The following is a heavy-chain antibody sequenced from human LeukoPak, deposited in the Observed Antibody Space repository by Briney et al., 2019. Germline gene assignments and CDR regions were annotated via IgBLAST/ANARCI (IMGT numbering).Heavy chain of an antibody. CDR1: GFTFSDYW. J-gene: IGHJ4*02. Sequence: GGSLRLSCAASGFTFSDYWMSWVRQAPGKGLEWVANIKRDGSEKYYVDSVKGRFTISRDNAKNSLYLQMNNLRAEDTAVYYCVRAFLPLEWLLSPHFDSWGQGALVTVSS. V-gene: IGHV3-7*01. D-gene: IGHD3-3*01. CDR3: VRAFLPLEWLLSPHFDS. CDR2: IKRDGSEK.